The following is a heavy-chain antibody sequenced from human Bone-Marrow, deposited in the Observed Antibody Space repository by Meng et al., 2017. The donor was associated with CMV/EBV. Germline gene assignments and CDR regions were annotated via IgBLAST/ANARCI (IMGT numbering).Heavy chain of an antibody. CDR3: AKRDGGMDV. J-gene: IGHJ6*01. Sequence: GESLKISCAASGFTFSSYGMSWVRQAPGKGLEWVSGISNSGGSTYYADSVKGRFTISRDNSKNTLYLQMNSLRAEDTAVYYCAKRDGGMDVWGQGTTVTGSS. CDR2: ISNSGGST. CDR1: GFTFSSYG. V-gene: IGHV3-23*01.